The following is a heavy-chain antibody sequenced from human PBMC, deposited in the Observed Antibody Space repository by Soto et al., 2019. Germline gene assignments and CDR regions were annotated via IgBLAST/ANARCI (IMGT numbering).Heavy chain of an antibody. CDR1: GYTFTTYY. CDR3: ARAGEPSSWYTQLDY. CDR2: INPSGGST. D-gene: IGHD6-13*01. J-gene: IGHJ4*02. V-gene: IGHV1-46*01. Sequence: QVQLVQSGAEVKKPGASVNISCKASGYTFTTYYMHWVRQAPGQGLEWMGIINPSGGSTSYAQKFQGRVTMTRDTSTSTVYMELSSLGSEDTAVYYCARAGEPSSWYTQLDYWGQGTLVTVSS.